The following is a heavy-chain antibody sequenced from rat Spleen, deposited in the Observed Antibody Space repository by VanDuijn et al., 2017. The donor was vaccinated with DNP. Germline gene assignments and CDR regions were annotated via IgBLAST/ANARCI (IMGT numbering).Heavy chain of an antibody. CDR2: INSNGGVT. D-gene: IGHD1-3*01. CDR1: GFSLSNSD. J-gene: IGHJ2*01. CDR3: ARPNFGSPYYFDY. V-gene: IGHV5S13*01. Sequence: EVQLVESGGGLVQPGRSLKLSCAASGFSLSNSDMAWVRQAPTKGLDWVASINSNGGVTYYRDSVRGRFTVSRDNAKNTLYLQMDSLRSEDTATYYCARPNFGSPYYFDYWGQGVMVTVSS.